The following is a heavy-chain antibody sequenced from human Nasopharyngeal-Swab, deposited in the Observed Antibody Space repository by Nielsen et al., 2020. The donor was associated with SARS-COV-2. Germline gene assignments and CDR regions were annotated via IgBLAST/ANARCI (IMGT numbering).Heavy chain of an antibody. Sequence: SETLSLTCAASGGSISTSTYYWGWIRQPPGKGLEWTGNVFYSGTTYYSPSLKSRLTISVDTSKNQFSLQLRSATAADTAVYYCARLRYTGSYFDYWGQGILVTVSP. V-gene: IGHV4-39*01. J-gene: IGHJ4*02. D-gene: IGHD3-16*02. CDR2: VFYSGTT. CDR1: GGSISTSTYY. CDR3: ARLRYTGSYFDY.